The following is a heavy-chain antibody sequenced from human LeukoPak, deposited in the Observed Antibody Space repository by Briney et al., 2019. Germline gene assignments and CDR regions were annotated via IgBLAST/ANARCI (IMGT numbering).Heavy chain of an antibody. CDR2: IRASGEST. V-gene: IGHV3-23*01. D-gene: IGHD3-16*02. J-gene: IGHJ4*02. CDR3: ANAAGDIYRHFDF. CDR1: GFTFADYA. Sequence: GGSLRLSCAASGFTFADYAMNWVRQAPGKGLEWVSHIRASGESTYSADSVKGRFTISRDNSKNTLYLQMNSLRADDTAIYYCANAAGDIYRHFDFWGQGTLPTVSS.